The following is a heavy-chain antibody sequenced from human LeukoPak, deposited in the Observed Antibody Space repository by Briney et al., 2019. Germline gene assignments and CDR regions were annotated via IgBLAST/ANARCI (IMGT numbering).Heavy chain of an antibody. CDR3: ARDDSLWFGELWSHDAFDI. D-gene: IGHD3-10*01. Sequence: GGSLRLSCAASGFTFSSYAMSWVRQAPGKGLEWVSAISGSGGSTYYADSVKGRFTISRDNSKNTLYLQMNSLRAEDTAVYYCARDDSLWFGELWSHDAFDIWGQGTMVTVSS. J-gene: IGHJ3*02. V-gene: IGHV3-23*01. CDR1: GFTFSSYA. CDR2: ISGSGGST.